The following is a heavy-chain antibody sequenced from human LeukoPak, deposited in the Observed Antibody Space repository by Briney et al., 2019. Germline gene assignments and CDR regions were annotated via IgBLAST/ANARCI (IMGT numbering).Heavy chain of an antibody. CDR1: GFTFSSYA. D-gene: IGHD3-16*01. V-gene: IGHV3-30-3*01. J-gene: IGHJ4*02. Sequence: PGGSLRLSCAASGFTFSSYAMHWVRQAPGKGLEWVAVISYDGSNKYYSDSVKGRFTISRDNSKNTLYLQMNSLRAEDTAVYYCARVEGGYWGQGTLVTVSS. CDR3: ARVEGGY. CDR2: ISYDGSNK.